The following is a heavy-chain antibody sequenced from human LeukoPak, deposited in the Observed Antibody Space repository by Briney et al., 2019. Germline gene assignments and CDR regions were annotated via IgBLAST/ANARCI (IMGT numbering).Heavy chain of an antibody. J-gene: IGHJ4*02. Sequence: PSVKVSCTASGGTSSSYAISWVRQAPGQGLEWMGGIIPIFGTANYTQKFQGRVTTTTDESTSTAYMELSSLRSEDTAVYYCAREQGIAAAGTLFYWGQGTLVTVSS. D-gene: IGHD6-13*01. CDR3: AREQGIAAAGTLFY. CDR2: IIPIFGTA. CDR1: GGTSSSYA. V-gene: IGHV1-69*05.